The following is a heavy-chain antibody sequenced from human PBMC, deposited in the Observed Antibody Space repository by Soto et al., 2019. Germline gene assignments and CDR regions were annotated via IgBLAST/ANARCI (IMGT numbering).Heavy chain of an antibody. V-gene: IGHV3-23*01. CDR1: GFTFSNFV. J-gene: IGHJ5*02. D-gene: IGHD6-19*01. Sequence: EVHLLESGGGLVQPGGSLRLSCAASGFTFSNFVMNWVRQAPGKGLEWVSTLSGSGDTTYYADSVRGRFTISRDNSKNTLSLEMNSLRAEDTAIYYCAKDLDASGWFEDNWFDPWGQGTLVTVSS. CDR3: AKDLDASGWFEDNWFDP. CDR2: LSGSGDTT.